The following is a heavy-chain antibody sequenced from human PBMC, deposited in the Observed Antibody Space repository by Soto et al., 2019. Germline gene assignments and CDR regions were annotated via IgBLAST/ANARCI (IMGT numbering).Heavy chain of an antibody. Sequence: GGSLRLSWAASGFPFRSYGRSWVRQAPGKGLEWVSAISGSGGSTYYAASVKGRFTISRDNSKNTLYLQMNSLRAEDTAVYYCAKAYYDSSGYYFNYYYYYGMDVWGQGTTVTVSS. CDR3: AKAYYDSSGYYFNYYYYYGMDV. J-gene: IGHJ6*02. V-gene: IGHV3-23*01. CDR1: GFPFRSYG. CDR2: ISGSGGST. D-gene: IGHD3-22*01.